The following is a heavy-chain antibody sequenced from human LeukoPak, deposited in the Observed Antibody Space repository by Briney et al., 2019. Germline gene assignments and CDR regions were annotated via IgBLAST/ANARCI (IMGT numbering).Heavy chain of an antibody. J-gene: IGHJ5*02. V-gene: IGHV4-30-2*01. CDR3: ARDPGYCSGGSCHNWFDP. D-gene: IGHD2-15*01. CDR1: GGSISSGGYS. Sequence: KPSETLSLTCAVSGGSISSGGYSWSWLRQPPGKGLEWIGYIYHSGSTYYNPSLKSRVTISVDRSKNQFSLKLSSVTAADTAVYYCARDPGYCSGGSCHNWFDPWGQGTLVTVSS. CDR2: IYHSGST.